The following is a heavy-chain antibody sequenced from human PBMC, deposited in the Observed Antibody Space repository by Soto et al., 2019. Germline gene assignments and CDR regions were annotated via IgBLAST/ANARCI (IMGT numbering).Heavy chain of an antibody. CDR3: ASAIAATNNWFDP. J-gene: IGHJ5*02. D-gene: IGHD2-15*01. CDR1: GGSISSCDYY. Sequence: SETLSLTCTASGGSISSCDYYWSWIRQPPGKGLEWIGSLYYSGSTYYNPSLKSRVTISVDTSKNQLSLKVRSVTAADTAVYYCASAIAATNNWFDPWGQGTLVTVSS. CDR2: LYYSGST. V-gene: IGHV4-39*01.